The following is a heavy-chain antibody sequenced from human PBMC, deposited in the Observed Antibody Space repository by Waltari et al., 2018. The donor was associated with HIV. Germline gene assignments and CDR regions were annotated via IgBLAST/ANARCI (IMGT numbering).Heavy chain of an antibody. J-gene: IGHJ4*02. D-gene: IGHD6-6*01. CDR3: ARGYSSSRWIPLYH. CDR2: FWSDGVEI. Sequence: QVQLVESGGGVVQPGTSLTLSCAVSGVTFRPFSIHWVRQSPGKGLEWLAVFWSDGVEISYADSVKGRFTISKDSSQKTLYLHLTSLRAEDTALYYCARGYSSSRWIPLYHWGRGTLVTVSS. V-gene: IGHV3-33*01. CDR1: GVTFRPFS.